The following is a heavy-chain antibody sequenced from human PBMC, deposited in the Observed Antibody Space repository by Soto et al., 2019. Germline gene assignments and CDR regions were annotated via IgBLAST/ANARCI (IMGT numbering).Heavy chain of an antibody. J-gene: IGHJ4*02. CDR2: IIPILGIA. Sequence: QVQLVQSGAEVKKPGSSVKVSCKASGGTFSSYTISWVRQAPGQGLEWMGRIIPILGIANYAQKFQGRVTITADKSTSTAYMELSSLRSEDTAVYYCARGVVGGYCSGGSCSDYWGQGTLFTVSS. D-gene: IGHD2-15*01. V-gene: IGHV1-69*02. CDR1: GGTFSSYT. CDR3: ARGVVGGYCSGGSCSDY.